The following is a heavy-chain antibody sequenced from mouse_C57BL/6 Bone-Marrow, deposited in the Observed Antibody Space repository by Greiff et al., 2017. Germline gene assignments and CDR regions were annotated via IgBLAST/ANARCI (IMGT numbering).Heavy chain of an antibody. CDR2: NNPSNGGS. CDR1: GYTFTSYY. J-gene: IGHJ4*01. Sequence: VQLQQSGAELVKPGASVKLSCKASGYTFTSYYMYWVKQRPGQGLEWIGENNPSNGGSNFNEKFKSKATLTVDKSSSTAYMQLSILTSEDSAVYYCTRAGDYGDYYYAMDYWGQGTSVTVSS. V-gene: IGHV1S81*02. D-gene: IGHD2-4*01. CDR3: TRAGDYGDYYYAMDY.